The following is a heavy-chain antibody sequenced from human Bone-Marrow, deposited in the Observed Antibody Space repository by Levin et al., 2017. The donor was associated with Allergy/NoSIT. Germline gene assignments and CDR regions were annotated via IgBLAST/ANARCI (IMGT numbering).Heavy chain of an antibody. CDR3: ARQDNYDTSGYFTTGFDV. CDR1: GGSISNSPYY. Sequence: GSLRLSCTVSGGSISNSPYYWGWIRQSPGKGLEWFGSITYTGRTRYNPSLQSRVTISVDTSKNQFSLNLNSVTAADTAAYYCARQDNYDTSGYFTTGFDVWGQGTVVTVFS. V-gene: IGHV4-39*01. J-gene: IGHJ3*01. D-gene: IGHD3-22*01. CDR2: ITYTGRT.